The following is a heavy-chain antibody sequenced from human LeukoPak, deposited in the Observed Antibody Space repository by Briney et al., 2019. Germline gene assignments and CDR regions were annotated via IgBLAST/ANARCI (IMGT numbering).Heavy chain of an antibody. V-gene: IGHV3-23*01. Sequence: GGSLRLSCAASGFMFSSYAMSWVRQAPGKGLEWVSAISGSGGSTYYADSVKGRFTISRDNSENTLYLQMNSLRAEDTAVYYCAKAPGIAAAGRMDVWGQGTTVTVSS. J-gene: IGHJ6*02. CDR1: GFMFSSYA. CDR2: ISGSGGST. D-gene: IGHD6-13*01. CDR3: AKAPGIAAAGRMDV.